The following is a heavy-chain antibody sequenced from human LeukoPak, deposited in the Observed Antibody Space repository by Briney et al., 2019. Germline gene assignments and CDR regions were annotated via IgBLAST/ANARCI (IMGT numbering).Heavy chain of an antibody. V-gene: IGHV1-18*01. Sequence: GASVKVSCKASGYTFTSYGISWVRQAPGQGLEWMGWISAYNGNTNYAQKLQGRVTMTTDTSTSTAYMELRSLRSDDTAVYYCARVSAGDYYYYYYYMDVWGKGTTVTVSS. CDR3: ARVSAGDYYYYYYYMDV. D-gene: IGHD6-13*01. CDR2: ISAYNGNT. J-gene: IGHJ6*03. CDR1: GYTFTSYG.